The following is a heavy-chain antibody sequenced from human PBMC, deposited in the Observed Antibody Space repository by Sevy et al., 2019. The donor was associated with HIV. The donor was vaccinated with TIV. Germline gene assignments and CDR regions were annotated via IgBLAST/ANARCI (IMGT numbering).Heavy chain of an antibody. V-gene: IGHV3-21*01. J-gene: IGHJ6*02. CDR3: ARDGARITMVQGVMAYYHGMDV. CDR1: GFTFSTYS. D-gene: IGHD3-10*01. CDR2: ISSSSNYI. Sequence: GGSLRLSCAASGFTFSTYSMNWVRQAPGKGLEWVSSISSSSNYIYYADSLKGRFTNSRDNAKKLLYLQMNSLRADDTAVYYCARDGARITMVQGVMAYYHGMDVWGQGTTVTVSS.